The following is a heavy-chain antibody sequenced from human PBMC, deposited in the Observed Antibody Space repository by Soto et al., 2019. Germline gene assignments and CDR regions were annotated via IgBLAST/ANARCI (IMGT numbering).Heavy chain of an antibody. J-gene: IGHJ4*02. CDR2: INAGNGNT. V-gene: IGHV1-3*01. Sequence: ASVKVSGKASRYTFTSYAMHWVRQAPGQRLEWMGWINAGNGNTKYSQKFQGRVTITRDTSASTAYMELSSLRSEDTAVYYCARDPVLLWFGELFYYFDYWGQGTLVTVSS. CDR3: ARDPVLLWFGELFYYFDY. CDR1: RYTFTSYA. D-gene: IGHD3-10*01.